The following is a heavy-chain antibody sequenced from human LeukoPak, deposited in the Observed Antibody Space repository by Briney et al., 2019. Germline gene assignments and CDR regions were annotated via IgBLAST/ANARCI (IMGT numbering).Heavy chain of an antibody. CDR3: ATSYLVIMGYYGMDV. Sequence: ASVKVSCKVSGYTLTELSMHWARQAPGKGLECMGGFDPEDGETIYAQKFQGRVTMTEDTSTDTAYMELSSLRSEDTAVYYCATSYLVIMGYYGMDVWGQGTTVTVSS. CDR2: FDPEDGET. CDR1: GYTLTELS. J-gene: IGHJ6*02. D-gene: IGHD3-3*01. V-gene: IGHV1-24*01.